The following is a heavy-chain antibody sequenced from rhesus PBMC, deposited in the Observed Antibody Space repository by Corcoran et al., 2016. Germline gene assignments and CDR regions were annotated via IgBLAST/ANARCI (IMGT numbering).Heavy chain of an antibody. CDR2: INSGGGTT. CDR3: TKPVSTGVMRYFDY. V-gene: IGHV3S42*01. CDR1: GFTFSSYG. D-gene: IGHD3-22*01. J-gene: IGHJ4*01. Sequence: EVQLVESGGGLAKPGGSLRLSCAASGFTFSSYGMNWVGQAPGKGLGWVSGINSGGGTTYYADSVKGRFTISRDNAKNSLFLQMNSLRAEDTAVYYCTKPVSTGVMRYFDYWGQGVLVTVSS.